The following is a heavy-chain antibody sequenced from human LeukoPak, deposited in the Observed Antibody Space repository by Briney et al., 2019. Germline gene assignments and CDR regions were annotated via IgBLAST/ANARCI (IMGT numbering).Heavy chain of an antibody. CDR1: GFPFSSYA. V-gene: IGHV3-30*02. Sequence: PGGSLRLSCAASGFPFSSYAMHWVRQAPGKGLEWVAFIRDDGNNKYYGDSVKGRFTISRDNSKSTLYLQMNSLRADDTAVYYCAKVTSGSSYRPFDYWGQGTLVTVSS. D-gene: IGHD3-10*01. CDR2: IRDDGNNK. J-gene: IGHJ4*02. CDR3: AKVTSGSSYRPFDY.